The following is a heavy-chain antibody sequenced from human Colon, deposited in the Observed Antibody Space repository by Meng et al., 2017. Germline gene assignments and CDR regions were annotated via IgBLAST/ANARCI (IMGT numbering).Heavy chain of an antibody. Sequence: VQLVGSGGGLVQPGGSLRLSCAASGFTFSSYWMHWVRQAPGKGLVWVSRISSDGSTTHYADSVKGRFTISRDNAKNTLYLQMNSLRAEDTAVYYCGRDYYGIPDYWGQGTLVTVSS. CDR1: GFTFSSYW. CDR3: GRDYYGIPDY. D-gene: IGHD3-10*01. J-gene: IGHJ4*02. CDR2: ISSDGSTT. V-gene: IGHV3-74*01.